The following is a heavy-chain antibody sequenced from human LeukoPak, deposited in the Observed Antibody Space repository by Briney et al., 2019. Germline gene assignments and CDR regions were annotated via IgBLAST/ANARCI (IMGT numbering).Heavy chain of an antibody. CDR2: INHSGST. Sequence: SETLSLTCAVYGGSFSGYYWSWIRQPPGKGLEWIGEINHSGSTNYNPSLKSRVTISVDTPKNQFSLKLSSVTAADTAVYYCARGEYFDWFDYWGQGTLVTVSS. CDR3: ARGEYFDWFDY. CDR1: GGSFSGYY. D-gene: IGHD3-9*01. V-gene: IGHV4-34*01. J-gene: IGHJ4*02.